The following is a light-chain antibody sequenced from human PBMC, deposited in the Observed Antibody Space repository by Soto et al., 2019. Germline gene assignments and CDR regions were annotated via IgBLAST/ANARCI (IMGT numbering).Light chain of an antibody. CDR3: TSYAGSNNVV. V-gene: IGLV2-8*01. Sequence: QSVLTQPPSASGSPGQSVTISCTGTSSDVGGYYYVSWYHHHPGKAPKLIIYEVIKRPSGVPDRFSGSKSDNTASLTVSGLRAEDEADYYCTSYAGSNNVVFGGGTKLTVL. CDR2: EVI. CDR1: SSDVGGYYY. J-gene: IGLJ2*01.